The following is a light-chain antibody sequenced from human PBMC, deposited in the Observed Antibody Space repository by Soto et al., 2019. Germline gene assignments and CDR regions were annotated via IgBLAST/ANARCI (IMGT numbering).Light chain of an antibody. CDR2: GDS. V-gene: IGLV1-40*01. Sequence: QSVLTQPPSVSGAPGQRVFISCTGSSSNIGAGYDVHWYQQLPGTATKRLIFGDSNRPSGVPDRFSGSKSGTSASLTIIGLQAGDEADYYRQSSDTSALGVFGGGTQLTVL. J-gene: IGLJ3*02. CDR1: SSNIGAGYD. CDR3: QSSDTSALGV.